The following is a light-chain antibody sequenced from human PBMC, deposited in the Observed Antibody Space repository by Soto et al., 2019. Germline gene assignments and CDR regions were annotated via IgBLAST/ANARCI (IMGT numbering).Light chain of an antibody. Sequence: QSALTQPASMSGSPGQSITLSCTGTSSDVGSYNLVSWYQQRPGKAPKLMIYEGTKRPSGISNRFSGSKSGNTASLTISGLQAEDEADYYCCSYAGDSSSRVFGGGTQLTVL. CDR1: SSDVGSYNL. CDR2: EGT. CDR3: CSYAGDSSSRV. J-gene: IGLJ3*02. V-gene: IGLV2-23*01.